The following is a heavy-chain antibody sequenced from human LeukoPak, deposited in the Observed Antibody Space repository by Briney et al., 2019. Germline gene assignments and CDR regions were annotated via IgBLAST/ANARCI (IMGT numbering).Heavy chain of an antibody. CDR2: IRSISRYI. Sequence: GGSLRLSCAASGFTFSSYSMNWVRQAPGKGLEWDSSIRSISRYIYYADSVKGRFNISRDNAKNSLYLQMNSLRAEDTAVYYCARQASYDFWSGYPENWFDPWGQGTLVTVSS. CDR3: ARQASYDFWSGYPENWFDP. D-gene: IGHD3-3*01. V-gene: IGHV3-21*01. CDR1: GFTFSSYS. J-gene: IGHJ5*02.